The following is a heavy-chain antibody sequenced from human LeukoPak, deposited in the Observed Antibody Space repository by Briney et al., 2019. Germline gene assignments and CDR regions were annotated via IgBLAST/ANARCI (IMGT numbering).Heavy chain of an antibody. CDR2: IFTSGRT. CDR3: ARQAYYYMDV. Sequence: SETLSLICTVCGGSISSYHWSWIRPPPGEGLEWIGYIFTSGRTHYTPSLKSRVIISVETSKNQFPLKLSSVTAADTAVYYCARQAYYYMDVWGKGTTVTVSS. J-gene: IGHJ6*03. V-gene: IGHV4-4*09. CDR1: GGSISSYH.